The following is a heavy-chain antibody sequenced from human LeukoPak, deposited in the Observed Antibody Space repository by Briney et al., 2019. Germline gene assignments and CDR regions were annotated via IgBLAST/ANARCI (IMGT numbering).Heavy chain of an antibody. CDR1: GFTSSSYA. CDR2: ISAGGGRT. D-gene: IGHD6-19*01. J-gene: IGHJ6*03. Sequence: GGSLRLSCATSGFTSSSYATSWVRQAPGKGLEWVSGISAGGGRTYYADSVKGRFTISRDNSKNTLFLQMNSLRADDTAVYYCAKDAVTALAGYYYYMDVWGKGTMVTVSS. V-gene: IGHV3-23*01. CDR3: AKDAVTALAGYYYYMDV.